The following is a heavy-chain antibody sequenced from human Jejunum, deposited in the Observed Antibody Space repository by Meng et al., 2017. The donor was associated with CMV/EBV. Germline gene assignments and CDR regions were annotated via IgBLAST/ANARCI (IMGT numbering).Heavy chain of an antibody. CDR2: ISASGDTT. CDR1: GFTFSDYD. D-gene: IGHD3-10*01. J-gene: IGHJ4*01. CDR3: TTDHVSRRLLLLLF. V-gene: IGHV3-23*01. Sequence: GFTFSDYDMDWVRQAPRKGLEWVSAISASGDTTYYANSVKDRFTISRDNSKNTLFLQMSSLRAEDTAVYYCTTDHVSRRLLLLLFWGQGTRVTVSS.